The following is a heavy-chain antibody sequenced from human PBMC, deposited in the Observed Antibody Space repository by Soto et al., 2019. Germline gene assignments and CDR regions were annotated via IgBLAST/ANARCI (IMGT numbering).Heavy chain of an antibody. V-gene: IGHV3-23*01. CDR2: ISGSGDST. CDR3: AKALGYSSSPEGFDY. J-gene: IGHJ4*02. CDR1: GFTFSSYA. Sequence: GGSLRLSCAASGFTFSSYAMSWVRQAPGKGLEWVSAISGSGDSTYYADSVKGRFTISRDNFKNMLYLQMNSLGAEDTAVYYCAKALGYSSSPEGFDYWGQGTLVTVSS. D-gene: IGHD6-19*01.